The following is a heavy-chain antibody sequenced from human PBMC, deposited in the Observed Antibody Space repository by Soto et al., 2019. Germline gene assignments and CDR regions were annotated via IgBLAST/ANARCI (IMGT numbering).Heavy chain of an antibody. Sequence: PGGSLRLSCAASGFTFSSYWMSWVRQAPGKGLEWVANIKQDGSEKYYVDSVKGRFTISRDNAKNSLYLQMSSLRAEDTAVYYCAREVIYYYDSSGHNWFDPWGQGTLVTVSS. CDR1: GFTFSSYW. V-gene: IGHV3-7*03. J-gene: IGHJ5*02. D-gene: IGHD3-22*01. CDR3: AREVIYYYDSSGHNWFDP. CDR2: IKQDGSEK.